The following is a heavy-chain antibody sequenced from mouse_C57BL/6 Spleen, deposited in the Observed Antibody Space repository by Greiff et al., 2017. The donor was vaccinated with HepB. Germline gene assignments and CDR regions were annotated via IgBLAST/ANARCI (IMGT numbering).Heavy chain of an antibody. Sequence: EVQVVESGGGLVQPKGSLKLSCAASGFSFNTYAMNWVRQAPGKGLEWVARIRSKSNNYATYYADSVKDRFTISRDDSESMLYLQMNNLKTEDTAMYYCVRQYYAYFDYWGQGTTLTVSS. CDR1: GFSFNTYA. J-gene: IGHJ2*01. CDR3: VRQYYAYFDY. CDR2: IRSKSNNYAT. D-gene: IGHD1-1*01. V-gene: IGHV10-1*01.